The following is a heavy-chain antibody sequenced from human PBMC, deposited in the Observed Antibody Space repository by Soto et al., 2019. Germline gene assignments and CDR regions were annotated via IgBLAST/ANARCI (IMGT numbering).Heavy chain of an antibody. CDR2: ISYSGST. V-gene: IGHV4-61*01. Sequence: SETLSLTCTVSGVSVSSGTYYWSWIRQPPGKGLEWIGYISYSGSTNYNPSLKSRVTISVDTSKNQFSLKLSSVTAADTAVYYCAREADSSGFDYWGQGTLVTVPS. CDR3: AREADSSGFDY. J-gene: IGHJ4*02. CDR1: GVSVSSGTYY. D-gene: IGHD3-22*01.